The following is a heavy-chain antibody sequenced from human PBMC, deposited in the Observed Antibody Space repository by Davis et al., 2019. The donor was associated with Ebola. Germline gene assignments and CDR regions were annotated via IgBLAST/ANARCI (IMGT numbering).Heavy chain of an antibody. D-gene: IGHD6-13*01. CDR2: ISYDGSNK. CDR1: GFTFSSYA. V-gene: IGHV3-30-3*01. CDR3: ARGGSAAAAYYYGMDV. Sequence: GESLKISCAASGFTFSSYAMHWVRQAPGKGLEWVAVISYDGSNKYYADSVKGRFTISRDNSKNTLYLQMNSLRAEDTAVYYCARGGSAAAAYYYGMDVWGQGTTVTVSS. J-gene: IGHJ6*02.